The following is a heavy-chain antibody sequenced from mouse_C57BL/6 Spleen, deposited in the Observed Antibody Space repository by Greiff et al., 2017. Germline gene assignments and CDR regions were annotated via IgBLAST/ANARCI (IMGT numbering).Heavy chain of an antibody. CDR1: GFTFSDYG. V-gene: IGHV5-17*01. J-gene: IGHJ4*01. Sequence: EVKLVESGGGLVKPGGSLKLSCAASGFTFSDYGMHWVRQAPEKGLEWVAYISSGSSTIYYADTVKGRFTISRDNAKNTLFLQMTRLRSENTAKYYCARGFRNAMDYWGQGTSVTVSS. CDR3: ARGFRNAMDY. CDR2: ISSGSSTI.